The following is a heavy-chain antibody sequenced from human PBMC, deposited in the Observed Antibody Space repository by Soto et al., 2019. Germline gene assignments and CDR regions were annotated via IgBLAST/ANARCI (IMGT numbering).Heavy chain of an antibody. CDR1: GGTFSSYA. Sequence: QVQLVQSGAEVKKPGSSVKVSCKASGGTFSSYAISWVRQAPGQGLEWMGGIIPIFGTANYAQKFQGRVTIIADEYTSTAYMELSSLRSEDTAVYYCARDGDGYSYDSSGYYYPFDPWGQGTLVTVSS. CDR2: IIPIFGTA. D-gene: IGHD3-22*01. J-gene: IGHJ5*02. V-gene: IGHV1-69*01. CDR3: ARDGDGYSYDSSGYYYPFDP.